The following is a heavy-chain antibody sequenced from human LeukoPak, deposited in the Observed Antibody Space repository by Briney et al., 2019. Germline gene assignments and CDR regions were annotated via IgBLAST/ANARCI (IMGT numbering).Heavy chain of an antibody. CDR1: GFTFSDYY. CDR3: ARVPSSISSTAIIFYYFDY. D-gene: IGHD2-21*02. J-gene: IGHJ4*02. V-gene: IGHV3-11*06. Sequence: GGSLRLSCAASGFTFSDYYMSWIRQAPGKGLEWVSYISSSSSYTNYADSVKGRFIISRDNAKNSLYLQMNSLRAEDTAVYYCARVPSSISSTAIIFYYFDYWGQGTLVTVSS. CDR2: ISSSSSYT.